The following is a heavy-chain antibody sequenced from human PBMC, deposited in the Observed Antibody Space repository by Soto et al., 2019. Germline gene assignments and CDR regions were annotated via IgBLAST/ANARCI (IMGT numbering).Heavy chain of an antibody. V-gene: IGHV3-23*01. CDR3: AKGGVTRSYYYAMDV. Sequence: EVQLLESEGGLVQPGRSLRLSCAASGFIFSDYAMSWVRQAPGKGLEWVSALSGSGSNTYYADSVKGRFTISRDNVKNTVSLQMNNLTAEDTAVYYCAKGGVTRSYYYAMDVW. J-gene: IGHJ6*01. CDR1: GFIFSDYA. CDR2: LSGSGSNT.